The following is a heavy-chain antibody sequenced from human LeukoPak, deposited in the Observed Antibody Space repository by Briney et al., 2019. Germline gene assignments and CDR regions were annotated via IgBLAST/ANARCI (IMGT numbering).Heavy chain of an antibody. D-gene: IGHD2-15*01. V-gene: IGHV3-23*01. CDR2: ISGGSGST. CDR3: AKDSCSGGSCYPDYYFDH. CDR1: GFTFSSYA. J-gene: IGHJ4*02. Sequence: PGGSLRLSCAASGFTFSSYAMSWVRQAPGKGLAWVSTISGGSGSTYCADSVKGRFTISRDNSKNTLYLQMNSLSVDDTALYYRAKDSCSGGSCYPDYYFDHWGQGTLVTVSS.